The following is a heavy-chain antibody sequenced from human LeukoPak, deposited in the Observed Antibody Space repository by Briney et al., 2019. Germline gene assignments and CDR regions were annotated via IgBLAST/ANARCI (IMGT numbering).Heavy chain of an antibody. V-gene: IGHV3-7*01. CDR1: GFTFSSYW. Sequence: AGGSLRLSCAASGFTFSSYWMTWVRQAPGKGLKWVANLNQYGNDKYYADSVRGRFTISRDNARDSLYLQVNSLRAEDTALYYCSRDLGTGRPHDFWGQGTLVTVSS. CDR3: SRDLGTGRPHDF. J-gene: IGHJ4*02. CDR2: LNQYGNDK. D-gene: IGHD3/OR15-3a*01.